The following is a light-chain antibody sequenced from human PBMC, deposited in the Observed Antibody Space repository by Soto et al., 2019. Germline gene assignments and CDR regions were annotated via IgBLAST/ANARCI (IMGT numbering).Light chain of an antibody. V-gene: IGKV3-11*01. CDR3: QKRSSRHPGLT. J-gene: IGKJ4*01. CDR2: DVS. CDR1: QSISTY. Sequence: EIVLTQSPATLSLSPGEIATLSCRASQSISTYLAWYQQKTGQDPRLLIYDVSQRAAGVPARFSGSGSGTDFTLTISSLEAEDFAVYYCQKRSSRHPGLTLGGGNKVEI.